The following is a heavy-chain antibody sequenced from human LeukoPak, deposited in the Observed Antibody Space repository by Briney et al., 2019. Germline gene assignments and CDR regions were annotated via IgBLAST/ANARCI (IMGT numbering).Heavy chain of an antibody. CDR2: ISYDGSNK. CDR1: GFTFSSYA. Sequence: GGSLRLSCAASGFTFSSYAMHWVRQAPGKGLEWVAVISYDGSNKYYADSVKGRFTISRDNSKNTLYLQMNSLRAEDTAVYYCARDYGSGSYYNLDYWGQGTLVTVSS. V-gene: IGHV3-30*04. CDR3: ARDYGSGSYYNLDY. J-gene: IGHJ4*02. D-gene: IGHD3-10*01.